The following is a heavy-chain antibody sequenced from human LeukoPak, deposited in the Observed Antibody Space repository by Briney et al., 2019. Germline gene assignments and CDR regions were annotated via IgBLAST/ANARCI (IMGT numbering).Heavy chain of an antibody. D-gene: IGHD2-15*01. V-gene: IGHV4-4*07. CDR2: IYISAST. CDR3: ARALNPLPGTYYFDY. J-gene: IGHJ4*02. CDR1: GASINSHY. Sequence: SETLSLTCTVSGASINSHYWSWIRQPAGKGLEWIGRIYISASTNNNSSLQSRVTMSVDTSKNQFSLKLSSVTAADTAVYYCARALNPLPGTYYFDYWGQGTLVTVSS.